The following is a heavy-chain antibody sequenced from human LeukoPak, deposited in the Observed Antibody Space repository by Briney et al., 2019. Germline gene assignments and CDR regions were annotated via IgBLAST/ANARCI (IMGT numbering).Heavy chain of an antibody. V-gene: IGHV1-2*02. CDR3: ASPYYYDGSSYYHFFDH. CDR1: GYTFTDYY. D-gene: IGHD3-22*01. Sequence: ASVKVSCKASGYTFTDYYMHWVRQAPGQGLEWMGWINPNSGGTNYAQKFQGRVTMNRDTSIRTAYMELSRLRSDDTAVYYCASPYYYDGSSYYHFFDHWGQGTLVTVSS. CDR2: INPNSGGT. J-gene: IGHJ4*02.